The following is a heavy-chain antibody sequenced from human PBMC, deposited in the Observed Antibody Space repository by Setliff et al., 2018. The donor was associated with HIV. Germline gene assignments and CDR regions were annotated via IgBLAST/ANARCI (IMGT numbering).Heavy chain of an antibody. CDR1: GGSISSGIYY. CDR3: ARASVGATGLYAFEI. CDR2: IYTSGST. V-gene: IGHV4-61*09. Sequence: PSETLSLTCTVSGGSISSGIYYWSWIRQPAGQGLEWIGHIYTSGSTNYSPSVKSRVTISVDTSKNQFSLRLNSVTAADTAVYYCARASVGATGLYAFEIWGQGTMVTVSS. D-gene: IGHD1-26*01. J-gene: IGHJ3*02.